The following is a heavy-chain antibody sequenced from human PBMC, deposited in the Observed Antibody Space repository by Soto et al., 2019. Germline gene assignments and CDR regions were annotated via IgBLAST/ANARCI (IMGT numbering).Heavy chain of an antibody. D-gene: IGHD1-1*01. V-gene: IGHV4-61*05. Sequence: SETLSLTCTVSGGSISSSSYYWGWIRQPPGKGLEWIGYIYYSGSTNYNPSLKSRVTISVDTSKNQFSLKLSSVTAADTAVDYLARGGLQPWDYFFDYWGQGTLVTV. CDR1: GGSISSSSYY. CDR3: ARGGLQPWDYFFDY. J-gene: IGHJ4*02. CDR2: IYYSGST.